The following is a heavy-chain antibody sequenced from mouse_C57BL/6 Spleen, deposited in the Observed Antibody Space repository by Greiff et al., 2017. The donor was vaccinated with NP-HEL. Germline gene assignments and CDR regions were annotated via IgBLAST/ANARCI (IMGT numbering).Heavy chain of an antibody. CDR3: TRCYYDYDEGYWYFDV. CDR2: IYPGNSDT. D-gene: IGHD2-4*01. Sequence: VQLQQSGTVLARPGASVKMSCKTSGYTFTSYWMHWVKQRPGQGLEWIGAIYPGNSDTSYNQKFKGKAKLTAVPSASTAYMELSSLTNEDSAVYYGTRCYYDYDEGYWYFDVWGTGTTVTVSS. J-gene: IGHJ1*03. CDR1: GYTFTSYW. V-gene: IGHV1-5*01.